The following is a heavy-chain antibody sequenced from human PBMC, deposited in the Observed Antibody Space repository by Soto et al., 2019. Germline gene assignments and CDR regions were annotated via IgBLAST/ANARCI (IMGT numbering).Heavy chain of an antibody. D-gene: IGHD6-13*01. CDR2: IYYCGST. Sequence: KPSETLSLTCTVSGGSISSYYWSWIRHPPGQGLEWIGYIYYCGSTNYNPSLKSRVTISVDTSKNQFSLNLSSVTAADTAVYYCARDIAAAGTVYYYGMDVWGQGTTVTVSS. V-gene: IGHV4-59*01. CDR1: GGSISSYY. J-gene: IGHJ6*02. CDR3: ARDIAAAGTVYYYGMDV.